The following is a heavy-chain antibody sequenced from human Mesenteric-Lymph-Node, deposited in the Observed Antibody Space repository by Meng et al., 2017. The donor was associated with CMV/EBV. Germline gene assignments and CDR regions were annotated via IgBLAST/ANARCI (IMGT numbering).Heavy chain of an antibody. CDR2: INPNSGGT. V-gene: IGHV1-2*02. Sequence: ASVKVSCKASGYTFTRYYMHWVRQAPGQGLEWMGWINPNSGGTNYAQKFQGRVTMTRDTSISTAYMELSRLRSDDTAVYYCARVVPAAIDAFDIWGQGTMVTVSS. D-gene: IGHD2-2*01. CDR1: GYTFTRYY. J-gene: IGHJ3*02. CDR3: ARVVPAAIDAFDI.